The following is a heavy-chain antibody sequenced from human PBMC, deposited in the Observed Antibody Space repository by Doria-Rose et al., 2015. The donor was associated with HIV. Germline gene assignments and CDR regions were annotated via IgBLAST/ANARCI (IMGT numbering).Heavy chain of an antibody. D-gene: IGHD3-10*01. CDR2: IYPGDSDT. Sequence: PGESLNISCKGSKDSFPNYWIGWVRQRPGKGLEWMGIIYPGDSDTRYSPSFQGQVNISADKSINTAYLQWSSLKDSDTAIYYCARTRSSISYDDYWGQGTLVTVSS. V-gene: IGHV5-51*01. CDR3: ARTRSSISYDDY. CDR1: KDSFPNYW. J-gene: IGHJ4*02.